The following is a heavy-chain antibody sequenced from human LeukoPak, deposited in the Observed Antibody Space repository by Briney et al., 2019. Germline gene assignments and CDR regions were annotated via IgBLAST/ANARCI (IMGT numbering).Heavy chain of an antibody. Sequence: ASVKVSCKASGYTFTSYGISWVRQAPGQGLEWMGWISAYNGNTNYAQKLQGRVTMTTDTSTSTAYMELRSLRSDDTAVYYCARDSTGIAAVRGAFDIWGQGTMVTVSS. V-gene: IGHV1-18*01. D-gene: IGHD6-13*01. CDR2: ISAYNGNT. J-gene: IGHJ3*02. CDR1: GYTFTSYG. CDR3: ARDSTGIAAVRGAFDI.